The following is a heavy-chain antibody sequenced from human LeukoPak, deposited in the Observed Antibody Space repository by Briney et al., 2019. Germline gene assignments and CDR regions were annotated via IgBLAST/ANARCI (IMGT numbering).Heavy chain of an antibody. D-gene: IGHD6-25*01. CDR1: GFTFSSYS. Sequence: GGSLRLSCAASGFTFSSYSMNWVRQAPGKGLEWVSVIYSGGSTYYADSVKGRFTVSRDNSKNTVFLQMTGLRPDDTAMYYCARVSSGWDYNFDYWGQGTPVTVYS. CDR2: IYSGGST. J-gene: IGHJ4*02. V-gene: IGHV3-53*05. CDR3: ARVSSGWDYNFDY.